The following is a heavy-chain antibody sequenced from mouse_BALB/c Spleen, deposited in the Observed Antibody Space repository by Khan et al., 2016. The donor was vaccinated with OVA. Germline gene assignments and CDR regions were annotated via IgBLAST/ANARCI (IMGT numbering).Heavy chain of an antibody. Sequence: QVQLQQSGTELVRAGASVKLSCKASGYTFSNYWINWVKQRPGQGLEWIGNIYPSDSYTNYNQNFKDKATLTVDKSSSTAYMQLSSPTSEDSAVYYCSREVRLHYYAMDYWGQGTSVTVSS. J-gene: IGHJ4*01. CDR3: SREVRLHYYAMDY. CDR1: GYTFSNYW. CDR2: IYPSDSYT. V-gene: IGHV1-69*02. D-gene: IGHD2-14*01.